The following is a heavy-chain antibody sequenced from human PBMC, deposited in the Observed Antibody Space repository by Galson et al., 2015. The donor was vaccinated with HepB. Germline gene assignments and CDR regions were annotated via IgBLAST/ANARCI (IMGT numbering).Heavy chain of an antibody. J-gene: IGHJ6*03. D-gene: IGHD3-3*01. Sequence: ETLSLTCAVYGGSFSSYYWSWIRQPPGKGLEWIGEINHSGSTNYNPSLKSRVTISVDTSKNQFSLKLSSVTAADTAVYYCARALSTTYYDFWSGSSGHMDVWGKGTTVTVSS. V-gene: IGHV4-34*01. CDR3: ARALSTTYYDFWSGSSGHMDV. CDR1: GGSFSSYY. CDR2: INHSGST.